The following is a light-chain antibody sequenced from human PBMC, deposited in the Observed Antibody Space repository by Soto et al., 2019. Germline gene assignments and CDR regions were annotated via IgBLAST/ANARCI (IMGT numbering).Light chain of an antibody. CDR3: ASYVSSSDVFV. V-gene: IGLV2-14*03. CDR2: DVT. Sequence: QSALTQPASMSGSPGQSITISCTGSSSDIGSYNYVSWYQHHPGKAPKLLIYDVTTRPSGISNRFSGSKSGHTASLTISGLQAEDGADYYCASYVSSSDVFVFGPWTKVTVL. J-gene: IGLJ1*01. CDR1: SSDIGSYNY.